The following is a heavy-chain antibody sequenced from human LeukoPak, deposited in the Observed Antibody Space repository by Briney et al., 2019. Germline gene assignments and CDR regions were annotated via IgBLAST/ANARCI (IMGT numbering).Heavy chain of an antibody. CDR2: IYSSGST. CDR1: GGSISSGSNY. Sequence: SETLSLTCSVSGGSISSGSNYWVWIRQPPGKTLGWIGSIYSSGSTYYNSSLKSRVFILMDTSKNHFSLTLTSVTAADTALYYCARSDGYGLVDIWGQGTMVTFSS. V-gene: IGHV4-39*07. CDR3: ARSDGYGLVDI. J-gene: IGHJ3*02. D-gene: IGHD3-10*01.